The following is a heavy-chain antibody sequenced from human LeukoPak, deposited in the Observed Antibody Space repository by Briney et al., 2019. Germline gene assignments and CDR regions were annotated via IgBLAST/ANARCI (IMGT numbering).Heavy chain of an antibody. V-gene: IGHV3-30-3*01. Sequence: PGGSLRLSCAPSGFTFSPYAMHWLRQAPGRGLEWVAVISNDGSINHYADSVKGRFTISRDNSKNTLCLQMNSLRAEDTAVYYCARPKFPAAQPHHFYYGLDVWGQGTTVTVSS. D-gene: IGHD6-13*01. CDR3: ARPKFPAAQPHHFYYGLDV. CDR1: GFTFSPYA. J-gene: IGHJ6*02. CDR2: ISNDGSIN.